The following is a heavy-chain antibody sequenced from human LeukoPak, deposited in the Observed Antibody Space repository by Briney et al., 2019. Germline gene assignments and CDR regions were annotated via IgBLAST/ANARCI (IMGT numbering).Heavy chain of an antibody. J-gene: IGHJ6*02. CDR2: IYYSGST. D-gene: IGHD6-13*01. V-gene: IGHV4-59*01. CDR3: ARVTSSWYGMTYYYYGMDV. CDR1: GGSISSYY. Sequence: SETLSLTCTVSGGSISSYYWSWIRQPPGKGLEWIGYIYYSGSTNYNPSLKSRVTISVDTSKNQFSLKLSSVTAADTAVYYCARVTSSWYGMTYYYYGMDVWGQGTTVTVSS.